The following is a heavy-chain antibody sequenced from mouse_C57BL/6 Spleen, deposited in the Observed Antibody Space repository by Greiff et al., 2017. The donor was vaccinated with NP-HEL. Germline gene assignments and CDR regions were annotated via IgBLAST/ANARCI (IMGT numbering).Heavy chain of an antibody. CDR1: GYTFTSYG. CDR2: IYPRSGNT. Sequence: QVQLQQSGAELARPGASVKLSCKASGYTFTSYGISWVKQRPGQGLEWIGEIYPRSGNTYYNEKFKGKATLTADKSSSTAYMELRSLTSEDSAVYFCAREKELLRLYYFDYWGQGTTLTVSS. D-gene: IGHD1-1*01. V-gene: IGHV1-81*01. CDR3: AREKELLRLYYFDY. J-gene: IGHJ2*01.